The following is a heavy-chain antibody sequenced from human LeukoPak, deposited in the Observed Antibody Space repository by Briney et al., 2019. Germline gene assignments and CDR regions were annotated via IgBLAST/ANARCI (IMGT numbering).Heavy chain of an antibody. J-gene: IGHJ4*02. Sequence: SETLSLTCTVSGGSISSGANYWSWIRQPPGRGLEWIGYISHSESAYYNPSLKSRVTISVDTSKNQFSLKLSSVTAADTAVYYCARSYSSGWLRILDYWGQGTLVTVSS. V-gene: IGHV4-30-2*01. CDR1: GGSISSGANY. D-gene: IGHD6-19*01. CDR2: ISHSESA. CDR3: ARSYSSGWLRILDY.